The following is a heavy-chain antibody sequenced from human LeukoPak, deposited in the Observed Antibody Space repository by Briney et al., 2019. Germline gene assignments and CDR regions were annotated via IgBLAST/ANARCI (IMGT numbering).Heavy chain of an antibody. CDR1: GFTFSSYA. J-gene: IGHJ4*02. CDR3: SQGTYDSSGYYFFYFDY. V-gene: IGHV3-30*04. Sequence: GGSLRLSCAASGFTFSSYAMHWVRQAPGKGLEWVAVISYDGSNKYYADSVKGRFTISRDNSKNTLYLQMNSLRAEDTAVYYCSQGTYDSSGYYFFYFDYWGQGTLVTVSS. D-gene: IGHD3-22*01. CDR2: ISYDGSNK.